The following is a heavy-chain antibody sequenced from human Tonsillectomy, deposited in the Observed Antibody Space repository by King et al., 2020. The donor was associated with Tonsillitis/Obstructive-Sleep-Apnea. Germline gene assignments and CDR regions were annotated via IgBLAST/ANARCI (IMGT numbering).Heavy chain of an antibody. V-gene: IGHV4-39*01. CDR3: ARSYDILTCYYIWFDP. Sequence: QLQESGPGLVKPSETLSLTCTVSGASISSSSYYWGWIRQPPGKGLEGIGSSYYSGGAYYNPSLKSRVTISVDTSKNQFSLKLSSVTAADTAVYYCARSYDILTCYYIWFDPWGQGTLVTVSS. CDR2: SYYSGGA. CDR1: GASISSSSYY. J-gene: IGHJ5*02. D-gene: IGHD3-9*01.